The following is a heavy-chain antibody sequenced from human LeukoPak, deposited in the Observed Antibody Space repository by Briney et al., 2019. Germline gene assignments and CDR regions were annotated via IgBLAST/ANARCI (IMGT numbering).Heavy chain of an antibody. V-gene: IGHV3-7*01. CDR3: AKDGTSHFDY. Sequence: GGSLRLSCAASGFTFSSYWMSWVRQAPGKGLEWVANIKQDGSEKFYVDSVKGRFTISRDNAKNSLYLQMNSLRAEDTAVFYCAKDGTSHFDYWGQGTLVIVSS. CDR1: GFTFSSYW. J-gene: IGHJ4*02. CDR2: IKQDGSEK. D-gene: IGHD6-13*01.